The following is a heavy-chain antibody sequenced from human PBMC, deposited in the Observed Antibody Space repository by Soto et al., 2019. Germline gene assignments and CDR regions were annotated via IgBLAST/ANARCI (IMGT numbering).Heavy chain of an antibody. J-gene: IGHJ2*01. D-gene: IGHD4-4*01. Sequence: GASLTVSCKPSGYTFTNFCFSWVRQAPGQGLEWMGRIIPIIGIINYAQKFQGRVTISADKFTGTAYMELTGLRSDDTAVYYCAGDPDSHYNDSHASSYPWGR. V-gene: IGHV1-69*04. CDR3: AGDPDSHYNDSHASSYP. CDR2: IIPIIGII. CDR1: GYTFTNFC.